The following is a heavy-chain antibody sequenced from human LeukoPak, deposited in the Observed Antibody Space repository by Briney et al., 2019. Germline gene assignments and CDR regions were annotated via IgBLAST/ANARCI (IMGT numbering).Heavy chain of an antibody. J-gene: IGHJ4*02. CDR2: ISAYNGNT. V-gene: IGHV1-18*01. CDR3: ARARDYYDSSGYYSD. Sequence: ASVKVSCKASGYTFTSYGISWVRQAPGQGLEWMGWISAYNGNTNYAQKLQGRVTMTTDTSTSTAYMELRSLRSDDTAVYYCARARDYYDSSGYYSDWGQGTLVTVSS. D-gene: IGHD3-22*01. CDR1: GYTFTSYG.